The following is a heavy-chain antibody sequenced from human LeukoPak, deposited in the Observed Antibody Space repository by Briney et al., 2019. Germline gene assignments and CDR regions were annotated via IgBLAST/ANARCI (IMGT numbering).Heavy chain of an antibody. CDR3: ARTPPGSRYFDWLFFDY. J-gene: IGHJ4*02. D-gene: IGHD3-9*01. Sequence: ASVEVSCKASGYTFTSYGISWVRQAPGQGLEWMGWISAYNGNTNYAQKLQGRVTMTTDTSTSTAYMELRSLRSDDTAVYYCARTPPGSRYFDWLFFDYWGQGTLVTVSS. V-gene: IGHV1-18*01. CDR2: ISAYNGNT. CDR1: GYTFTSYG.